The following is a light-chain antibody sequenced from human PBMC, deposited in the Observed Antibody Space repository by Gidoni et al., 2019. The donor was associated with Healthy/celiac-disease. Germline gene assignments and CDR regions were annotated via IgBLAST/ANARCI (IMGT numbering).Light chain of an antibody. CDR1: QSVSSN. Sequence: EIVLTQSPATLSLSPGERATLSCRASQSVSSNLAWYQQKPGQAPRLLIYDASNRATGIPARFSGSGSGTDFTLTISSLEPEXFAXYYCQQXSNXXXTFXGXTKVEIK. V-gene: IGKV3-11*01. CDR2: DAS. J-gene: IGKJ4*01. CDR3: QQXSNXXXT.